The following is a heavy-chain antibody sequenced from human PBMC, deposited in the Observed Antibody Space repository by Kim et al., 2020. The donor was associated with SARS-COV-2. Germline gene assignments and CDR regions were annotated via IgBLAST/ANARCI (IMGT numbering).Heavy chain of an antibody. J-gene: IGHJ6*02. D-gene: IGHD2-2*02. CDR3: ARGRAGVVPSPILGIGPHYDYFILDV. CDR1: GGSFSGYH. V-gene: IGHV4-34*01. CDR2: INHSGSI. Sequence: SETLSLTCAVYGGSFSGYHWSWIRQPPGKGLEWIGEINHSGSINSNPSPKSRVTISIDTSKNQFSLKLTSVTAADTVFYFCARGRAGVVPSPILGIGPHYDYFILDVWGHGTTVTVSS.